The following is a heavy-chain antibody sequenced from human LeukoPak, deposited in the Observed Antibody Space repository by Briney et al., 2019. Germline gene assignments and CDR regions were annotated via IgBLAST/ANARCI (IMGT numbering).Heavy chain of an antibody. Sequence: GGSLRLSCAASGFTFSGYAMSWVRQASGKGLEWVSGISDNGGDTKYADSVKGRFTISRDNSNNALYLDMNSLRAEDTALYYCAKRVPYSSSTVYFDYWGQGTLVTVSS. CDR2: ISDNGGDT. CDR3: AKRVPYSSSTVYFDY. CDR1: GFTFSGYA. J-gene: IGHJ4*02. D-gene: IGHD6-6*01. V-gene: IGHV3-23*01.